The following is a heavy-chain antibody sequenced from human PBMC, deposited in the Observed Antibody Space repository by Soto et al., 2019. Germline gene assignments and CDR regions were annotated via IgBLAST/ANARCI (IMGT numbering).Heavy chain of an antibody. V-gene: IGHV1-18*01. J-gene: IGHJ6*02. D-gene: IGHD4-17*01. Sequence: QVQLVQSGAEVKKPGASVKVSCKASGYTFTSYGISWVRQAPGQGLEWMGWISAYNGNTNDAQKLQGRVTMTTFTSTSTAYMELRSLRSDDTALYYCARETVTTGWYYYGMDVWGQGTTVTVSS. CDR1: GYTFTSYG. CDR3: ARETVTTGWYYYGMDV. CDR2: ISAYNGNT.